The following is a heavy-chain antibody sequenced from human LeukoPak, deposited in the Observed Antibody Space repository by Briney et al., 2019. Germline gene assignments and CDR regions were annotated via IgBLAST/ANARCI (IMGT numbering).Heavy chain of an antibody. Sequence: ASVKVSCKASGYSFTGYYMHWVRQAPGQGLEWMGWINPNSGGTNYAQKFQGRVTMTRDTSISTAYMELSRLRSDDTAVYYCARGGPNYDFWSGQKKNVDYWGQGTLVTVSS. CDR2: INPNSGGT. V-gene: IGHV1-2*02. CDR3: ARGGPNYDFWSGQKKNVDY. CDR1: GYSFTGYY. D-gene: IGHD3-3*01. J-gene: IGHJ4*02.